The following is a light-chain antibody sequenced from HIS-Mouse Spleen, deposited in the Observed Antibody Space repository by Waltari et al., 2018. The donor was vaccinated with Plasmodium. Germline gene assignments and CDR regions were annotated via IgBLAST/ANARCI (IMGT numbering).Light chain of an antibody. CDR2: VGTGGIVG. J-gene: IGLJ3*02. CDR1: SGYRNYK. Sequence: QPVLTQPPSASASLGASVTLTCTLSSGYRNYKVAWYQPSPGTGPRFVMRVGTGGIVGSKGDGIPDRFSVLGSGLNRYLTIKNIQEEDESDYHCGADHGSGSNFDWVFGGGTKLTVL. CDR3: GADHGSGSNFDWV. V-gene: IGLV9-49*01.